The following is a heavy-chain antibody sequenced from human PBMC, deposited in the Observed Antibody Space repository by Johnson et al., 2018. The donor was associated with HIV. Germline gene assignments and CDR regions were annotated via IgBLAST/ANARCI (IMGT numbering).Heavy chain of an antibody. J-gene: IGHJ3*02. CDR1: GFTVSSNY. CDR3: ATADRDAFDI. CDR2: IYTDGST. Sequence: GQLVESGGGLIQPGGSLRLSCAVSGFTVSSNYMSWVRQAPGKGLEWVSVIYTDGSTYYTDSVKGRFTISRDNSKNTLFLQMNSLRAEDTGVYYCATADRDAFDIWGQGTMVIVSS. V-gene: IGHV3-53*01.